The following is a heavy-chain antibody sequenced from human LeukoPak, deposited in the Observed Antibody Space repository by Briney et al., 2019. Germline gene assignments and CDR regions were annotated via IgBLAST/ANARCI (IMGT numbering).Heavy chain of an antibody. CDR3: ARRPYAAGPFDY. CDR2: IYDSGST. J-gene: IGHJ4*02. CDR1: GGSIISSSSY. Sequence: SETLSLTCTVSGGSIISSSSYWGWVRQPPGMRLEWIGNIYDSGSTYYNPSLKSRVTISVDTSKNQLSLKLNSVTAADTAVYYCARRPYAAGPFDYWGQGTLATVSS. V-gene: IGHV4-39*01. D-gene: IGHD6-13*01.